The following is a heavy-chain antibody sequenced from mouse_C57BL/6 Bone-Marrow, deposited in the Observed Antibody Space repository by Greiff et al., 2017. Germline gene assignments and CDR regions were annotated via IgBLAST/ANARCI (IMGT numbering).Heavy chain of an antibody. CDR1: GYAFSSSW. CDR2: IYPGDGDT. Sequence: QVQLKQSGPELVKPGASVKISCKASGYAFSSSWMNWVKQRPGKGLEWIGRIYPGDGDTNYNGKFKGKATLTADKSSSTAYMQLSSLTSEDSAVYFCARSSYYWFAYWGQGTLVTVSA. CDR3: ARSSYYWFAY. V-gene: IGHV1-82*01. J-gene: IGHJ3*01. D-gene: IGHD2-12*01.